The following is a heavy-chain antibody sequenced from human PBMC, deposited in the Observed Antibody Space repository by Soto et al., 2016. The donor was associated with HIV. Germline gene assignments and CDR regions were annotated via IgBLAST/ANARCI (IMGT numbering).Heavy chain of an antibody. D-gene: IGHD2-15*01. CDR2: IKSKTDGGTT. CDR3: TAPVRVVVVPDAFDI. J-gene: IGHJ3*02. CDR1: GFTFSNAW. V-gene: IGHV3-15*01. Sequence: EVQLVESGGGLVKPGGSLRLSCAASGFTFSNAWMSWVRQAPGKGLEWVGRIKSKTDGGTTDYAAPVKGRFTISRDDSKNTLYLQMNSLKTEDTAVYYCTAPVRVVVVPDAFDIVGQGTMVTVSS.